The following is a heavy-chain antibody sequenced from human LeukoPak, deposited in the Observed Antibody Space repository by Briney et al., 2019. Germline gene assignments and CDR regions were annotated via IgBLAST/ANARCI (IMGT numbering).Heavy chain of an antibody. J-gene: IGHJ6*03. Sequence: SETLSLTCTVSGVSISSYYWSWIRQPAGKGLEWIGRIYYSGSTSYNPSLKSRVTISVDTSKNQFSLKLSSVTAADTAVYYCARSSEGRYYYDSSGYSYYYYYMDVWGKGTTVTISS. CDR3: ARSSEGRYYYDSSGYSYYYYYMDV. V-gene: IGHV4-4*07. CDR1: GVSISSYY. D-gene: IGHD3-22*01. CDR2: IYYSGST.